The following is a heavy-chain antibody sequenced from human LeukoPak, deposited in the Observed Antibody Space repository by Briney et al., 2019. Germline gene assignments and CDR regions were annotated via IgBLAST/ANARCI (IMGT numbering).Heavy chain of an antibody. CDR2: FDPEDGET. V-gene: IGHV1-24*01. Sequence: VRVSCKVSGYTLTELSMQWVRQAPGKGMERMGGFDPEDGETIYAQKFQGRVTITEDTTTEKGYMEQRRLRDEDTGVYKCETAYYYFWSGYYTGRPVPHYCIDVWGQGTTLTVSS. CDR3: ETAYYYFWSGYYTGRPVPHYCIDV. CDR1: GYTLTELS. J-gene: IGHJ6*02. D-gene: IGHD3-3*01.